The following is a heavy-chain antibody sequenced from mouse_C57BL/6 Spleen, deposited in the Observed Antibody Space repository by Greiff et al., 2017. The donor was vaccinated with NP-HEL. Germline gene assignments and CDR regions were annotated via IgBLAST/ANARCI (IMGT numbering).Heavy chain of an antibody. J-gene: IGHJ3*01. CDR1: GYSITSGYY. CDR3: ARSAYDYARFAY. CDR2: ISYDGSN. V-gene: IGHV3-6*01. Sequence: VQLQESGPGLVKPSQSLSLTCSVTGYSITSGYYWNWIRQFPGNKLEWMGYISYDGSNNYNPSLNNRISITRDTSKNQFFLKLNSVTTEDTATYYCARSAYDYARFAYWGQGTLVTVSA. D-gene: IGHD2-4*01.